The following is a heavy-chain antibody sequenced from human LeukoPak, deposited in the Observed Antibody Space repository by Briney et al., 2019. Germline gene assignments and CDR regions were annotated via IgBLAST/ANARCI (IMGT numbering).Heavy chain of an antibody. Sequence: GGSLRPSCAAPGFTFSTYAMIWVRQAPGKGLEWVSVIGGSGSYTYYADSVKGRFTISRDNSKDTLYLQMNSLRPEDTAVYCCARDWYDYWGQGTLVTVSS. J-gene: IGHJ4*02. CDR2: IGGSGSYT. CDR1: GFTFSTYA. CDR3: ARDWYDY. D-gene: IGHD6-13*01. V-gene: IGHV3-23*01.